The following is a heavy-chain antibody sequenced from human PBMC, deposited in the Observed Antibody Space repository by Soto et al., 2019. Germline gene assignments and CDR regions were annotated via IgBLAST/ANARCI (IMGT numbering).Heavy chain of an antibody. CDR1: GVTFSSYA. CDR3: ARDSPITIFGVVITTYGMDV. Sequence: SVKFSCKSSGVTFSSYAISWVRQAPGQGLEWMGGIIPIFGTANYAQKFQGRVTITADESTSTAYMELSSLRSEDTAVYYCARDSPITIFGVVITTYGMDVGG. V-gene: IGHV1-69*13. D-gene: IGHD3-3*01. CDR2: IIPIFGTA. J-gene: IGHJ6*02.